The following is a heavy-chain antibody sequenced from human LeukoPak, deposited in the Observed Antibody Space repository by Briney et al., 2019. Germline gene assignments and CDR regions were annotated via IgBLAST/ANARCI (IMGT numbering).Heavy chain of an antibody. Sequence: PSETLSLTCAVYGGSFSGYYWSWIRQPPGKGLEWIGEINHSGSTNYNPSLKSRVTIPVDTSKNQFSLKLSSVTAADTAVYYCARYRHDFWSGRNWFDPWGQGTLVTVSS. CDR3: ARYRHDFWSGRNWFDP. CDR2: INHSGST. V-gene: IGHV4-34*01. D-gene: IGHD3-3*01. J-gene: IGHJ5*02. CDR1: GGSFSGYY.